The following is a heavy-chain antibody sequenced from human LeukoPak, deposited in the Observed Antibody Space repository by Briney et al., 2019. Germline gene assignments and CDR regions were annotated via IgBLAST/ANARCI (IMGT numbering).Heavy chain of an antibody. CDR2: ISYDGSKK. CDR3: ARDPVATIFSSYYYYYMDV. J-gene: IGHJ6*03. V-gene: IGHV3-30*04. D-gene: IGHD5-12*01. CDR1: GFTFSSYA. Sequence: SGGSLRLSCVASGFTFSSYAMHWVRQAPGKGLEWVAAISYDGSKKYDGDSVRGRFTISRDNSKNTLYLQMNSLRGEDTALYYCARDPVATIFSSYYYYYMDVWGKGTTVTVSS.